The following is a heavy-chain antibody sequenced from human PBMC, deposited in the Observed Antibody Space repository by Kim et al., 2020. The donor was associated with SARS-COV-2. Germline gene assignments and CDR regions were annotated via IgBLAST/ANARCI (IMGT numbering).Heavy chain of an antibody. D-gene: IGHD3-3*01. Sequence: YSADSVKGMFTISRDNSKNTLYLQMNSLRAEDTALYYCAKGICFSQPLDCWGQGTLVTFSS. V-gene: IGHV3-23*01. CDR3: AKGICFSQPLDC. J-gene: IGHJ4*02.